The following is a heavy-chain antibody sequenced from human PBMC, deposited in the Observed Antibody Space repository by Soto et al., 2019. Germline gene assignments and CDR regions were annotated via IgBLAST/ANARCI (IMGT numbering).Heavy chain of an antibody. CDR1: GGSISSYY. V-gene: IGHV4-4*07. CDR2: IYTSGIT. D-gene: IGHD3-16*02. CDR3: ARDRGYYDYVWGSYRSPGFDP. J-gene: IGHJ5*02. Sequence: PSETLSLTCTVSGGSISSYYWSWIRQPAGKGLEWIGRIYTSGITNYNPPLKSRVTMSVDTSKSQFSLKLSSVTAADTAVYYCARDRGYYDYVWGSYRSPGFDPWGQGSLLPV.